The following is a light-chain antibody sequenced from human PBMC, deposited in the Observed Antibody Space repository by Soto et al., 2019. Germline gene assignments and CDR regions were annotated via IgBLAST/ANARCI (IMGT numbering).Light chain of an antibody. V-gene: IGKV3-20*01. CDR2: AAS. CDR1: ESVSTSY. Sequence: EIVLTQSPGTLSLSPGERATLSCRASESVSTSYFAWYQQKRGQAPRLLIYAASNRATGIPDRFTGTGSGTDFTLTMKRLEPEDFGVYYCQQYGRSPWTFGQGTRVDI. CDR3: QQYGRSPWT. J-gene: IGKJ1*01.